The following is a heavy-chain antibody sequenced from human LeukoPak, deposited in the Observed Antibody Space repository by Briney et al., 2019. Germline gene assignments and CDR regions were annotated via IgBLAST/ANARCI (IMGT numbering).Heavy chain of an antibody. Sequence: PPASLKVSCKASGGTFSSYAISWVRQAPGQGLEWMGGIFPIIGTENYAQKFQGRVTITTDESTSTAYMELSSLRSEDTAVYYCARGISGSSGYEYYYYYMDVWGKGTTVTVSS. CDR2: IFPIIGTE. CDR3: ARGISGSSGYEYYYYYMDV. V-gene: IGHV1-69*05. D-gene: IGHD3-22*01. CDR1: GGTFSSYA. J-gene: IGHJ6*03.